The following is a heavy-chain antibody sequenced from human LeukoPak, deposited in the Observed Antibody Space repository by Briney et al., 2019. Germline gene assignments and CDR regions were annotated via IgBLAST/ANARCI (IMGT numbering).Heavy chain of an antibody. CDR1: GGSFSGYY. D-gene: IGHD3-22*01. Sequence: SETLSLTCAVYGGSFSGYYWNWIRQPPGKGLEWIGEINHSGSPNYNPSLKSRVTISVGTSKSQFSLKLSSVSAADTAVYYCARENLYYYDSSGYYRRGPFDYWGQGTLVTVSS. CDR2: INHSGSP. V-gene: IGHV4-34*01. CDR3: ARENLYYYDSSGYYRRGPFDY. J-gene: IGHJ4*02.